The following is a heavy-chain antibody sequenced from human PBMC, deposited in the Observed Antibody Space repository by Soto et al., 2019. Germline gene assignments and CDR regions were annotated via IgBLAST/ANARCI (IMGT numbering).Heavy chain of an antibody. Sequence: GGSLRLSCAASGFTFSSYGMHWVRQAPGKGLEWVAVIWYDGSNKYYADSVKGRFTISRDNSKNTLYLQMNSLRAEDTAVYYCARDNGYYYYGMDVWGQGTTVTVSS. D-gene: IGHD2-8*01. CDR1: GFTFSSYG. CDR2: IWYDGSNK. CDR3: ARDNGYYYYGMDV. J-gene: IGHJ6*02. V-gene: IGHV3-33*01.